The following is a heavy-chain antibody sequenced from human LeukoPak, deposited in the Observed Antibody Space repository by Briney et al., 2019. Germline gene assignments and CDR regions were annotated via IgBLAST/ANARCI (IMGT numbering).Heavy chain of an antibody. J-gene: IGHJ4*02. CDR2: INHSGDT. CDR3: ARHPSGGNPLEW. V-gene: IGHV4-34*01. Sequence: VYGGSLSGXXXXXIRQXPGKEXXXXGEINHSGDTNYNPSLKSRVTISVDTSKNQFSLKLSSVTAADTAVYYCARHPSGGNPLEWWGQGTLVTVSS. CDR1: GGSLSGXX. D-gene: IGHD4-23*01.